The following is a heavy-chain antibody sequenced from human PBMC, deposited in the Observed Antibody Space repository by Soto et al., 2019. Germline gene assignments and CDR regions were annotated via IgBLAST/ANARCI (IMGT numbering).Heavy chain of an antibody. D-gene: IGHD5-12*01. J-gene: IGHJ4*02. Sequence: SETLSLTCTVSGGTISGSTDCWSWIRQSPGKGLEWLGYIYNNGRSNSNPSLKSRITISVDTSNNRFSLRLRSVTPADTAVYYCARDGSSSWYDVWGQGTLVTVSS. CDR3: ARDGSSSWYDV. CDR1: GGTISGSTDC. CDR2: IYNNGRS. V-gene: IGHV4-61*01.